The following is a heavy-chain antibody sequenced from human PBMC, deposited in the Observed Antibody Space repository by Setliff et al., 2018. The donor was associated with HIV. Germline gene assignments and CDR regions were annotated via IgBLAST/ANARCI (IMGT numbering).Heavy chain of an antibody. CDR1: GYNFTTYW. V-gene: IGHV5-51*01. Sequence: GESLKISCKGFGYNFTTYWIGWVRQMPGKGLEWMGIIYPGDSDTRYSPSLQGRVTMSVDKSISTAYLHWSSLQASDTAMYYCARGGYDFDHLDYWGQGTLVTVSS. CDR3: ARGGYDFDHLDY. CDR2: IYPGDSDT. J-gene: IGHJ4*02. D-gene: IGHD5-12*01.